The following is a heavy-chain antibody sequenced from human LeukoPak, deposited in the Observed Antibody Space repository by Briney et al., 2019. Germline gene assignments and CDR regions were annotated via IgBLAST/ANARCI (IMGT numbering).Heavy chain of an antibody. CDR1: GFTFSDFA. J-gene: IGHJ4*02. CDR3: AKQEGALIENWCFDH. CDR2: IEKNAGGA. V-gene: IGHV3-23*01. D-gene: IGHD1-26*01. Sequence: GGSLRLSCAASGFTFSDFAMSWVRLAPGQGLEGVSSIEKNAGGAYYADSVKGRFTVSRDNSKNTLYLQMSSLRVEDTALYYCAKQEGALIENWCFDHWGLGTLVTVSS.